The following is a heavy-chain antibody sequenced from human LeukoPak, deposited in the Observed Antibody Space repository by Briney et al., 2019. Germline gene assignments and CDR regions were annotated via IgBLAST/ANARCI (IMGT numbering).Heavy chain of an antibody. J-gene: IGHJ4*02. D-gene: IGHD5-12*01. CDR2: LIGSSGST. CDR3: AKGAYDYIEMGYFDS. CDR1: GFTSTNYA. Sequence: GGSLRLSCAASGFTSTNYAMNWVRQAPGKGLEWVSVLIGSSGSTDYAASVKGRFTISRDKSKNTLFLQMNSLRAEDTAIYYCAKGAYDYIEMGYFDSWGQGTLVTISS. V-gene: IGHV3-23*01.